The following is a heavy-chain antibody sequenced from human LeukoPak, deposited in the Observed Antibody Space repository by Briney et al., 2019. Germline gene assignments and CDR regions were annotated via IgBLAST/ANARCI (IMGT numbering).Heavy chain of an antibody. CDR3: ARGGQGDGYSADEAFDF. J-gene: IGHJ3*01. D-gene: IGHD5-24*01. V-gene: IGHV6-1*01. Sequence: SQTLSLTCAISGDSVSSKSAAWNWIRQSPSRGLEWLGRTYYRSKWSSGYAESVKSRITINPDTSKNQFSLQLNSVTPEDTAVYYCARGGQGDGYSADEAFDFWGQGTMVTVSS. CDR2: TYYRSKWSS. CDR1: GDSVSSKSAA.